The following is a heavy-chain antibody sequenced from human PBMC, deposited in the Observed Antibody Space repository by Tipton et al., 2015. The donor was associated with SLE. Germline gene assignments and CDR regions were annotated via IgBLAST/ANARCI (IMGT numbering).Heavy chain of an antibody. Sequence: QLVQSGAEVKKPGESLKISCKGSGYTFASYWIGWVRQMPGKGLEWMGVIYPGDSDTKYSPSFQGQVTISADKSISTTYLQWSSLEASDTAVYYCAKVDGKRWVDYWGQGTLITVSS. V-gene: IGHV5-51*03. CDR2: IYPGDSDT. CDR1: GYTFASYW. CDR3: AKVDGKRWVDY. D-gene: IGHD4-23*01. J-gene: IGHJ4*02.